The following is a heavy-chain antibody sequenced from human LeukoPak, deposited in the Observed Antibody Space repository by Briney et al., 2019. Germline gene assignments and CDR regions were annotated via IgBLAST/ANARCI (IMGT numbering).Heavy chain of an antibody. J-gene: IGHJ4*02. CDR3: AATAAAGTATLNY. CDR1: GGTFISYA. D-gene: IGHD6-13*01. V-gene: IGHV1-69*13. Sequence: SVKVSCKASGGTFISYAISWVRQAPGQGLEWMEGIIPIFGTANYAQKFQGRVTITADESTSTAYMELSSLRSEDTAVYYCAATAAAGTATLNYWGQGTLVTVSS. CDR2: IIPIFGTA.